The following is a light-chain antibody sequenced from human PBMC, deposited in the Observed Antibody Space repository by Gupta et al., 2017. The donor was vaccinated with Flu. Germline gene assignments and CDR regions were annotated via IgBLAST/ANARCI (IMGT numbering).Light chain of an antibody. CDR3: QQYDKWPPLT. Sequence: ERATLSCRASQNVDSNLAWYQQKPGQAPRLIMYGASTRAAGTPDRISGSGSGTEFTLTISGLQSEDFAVYYCQQYDKWPPLTFGGGTKVEIK. V-gene: IGKV3-15*01. CDR1: QNVDSN. J-gene: IGKJ4*01. CDR2: GAS.